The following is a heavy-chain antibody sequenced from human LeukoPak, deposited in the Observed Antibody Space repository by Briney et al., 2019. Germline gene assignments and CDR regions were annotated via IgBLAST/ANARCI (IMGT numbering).Heavy chain of an antibody. CDR2: ITASGDAT. D-gene: IGHD5-18*01. V-gene: IGHV3-23*01. J-gene: IGHJ4*02. Sequence: PGGSLRLSCAASGFTFSGYAMRWVRQAPGKGLEWVSSITASGDATYYADSVKGRFTISRDNSKNTLYLQMNSLRAEDTAVYYCAKGGYNYGYVDYWGQGTLVTVSS. CDR3: AKGGYNYGYVDY. CDR1: GFTFSGYA.